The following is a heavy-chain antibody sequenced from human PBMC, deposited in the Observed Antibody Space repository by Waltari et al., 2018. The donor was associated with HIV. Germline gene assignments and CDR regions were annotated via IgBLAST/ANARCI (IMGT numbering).Heavy chain of an antibody. J-gene: IGHJ5*02. CDR3: AKDRGPFIAVAGT. Sequence: EVQLVESGGGLVQPGRSLSISCAASGFTFDDYAMHWVRQPPGKGLEWVSGISWNSGSIDYADSVKGRFTISRDNTKNSLYLQMNSVRAEDTALYYCAKDRGPFIAVAGTWGQGTLVTVSS. CDR2: ISWNSGSI. CDR1: GFTFDDYA. D-gene: IGHD6-19*01. V-gene: IGHV3-9*01.